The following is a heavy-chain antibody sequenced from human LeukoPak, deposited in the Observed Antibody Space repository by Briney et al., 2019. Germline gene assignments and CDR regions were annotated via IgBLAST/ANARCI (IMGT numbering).Heavy chain of an antibody. Sequence: SETLSLTCTVSGGSISSSSYYWGWIRQPPGKGLEWIGSIYYSGNTYYNPSLKSRVTISVDTSKNQFSLKLSSVTAADTAVYYCARGRIAAARVGYFDYWGQGTLVTVSS. D-gene: IGHD6-13*01. CDR2: IYYSGNT. J-gene: IGHJ4*02. CDR1: GGSISSSSYY. V-gene: IGHV4-39*07. CDR3: ARGRIAAARVGYFDY.